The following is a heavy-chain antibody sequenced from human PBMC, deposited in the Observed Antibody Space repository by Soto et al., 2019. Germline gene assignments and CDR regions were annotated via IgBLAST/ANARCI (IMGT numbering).Heavy chain of an antibody. CDR3: ARVQYSPPYYYSDGLDV. J-gene: IGHJ6*02. Sequence: QVQLVQSGAEVKKPGASVKVSCKASGYTFTSYGIGWVRQAPGQGLEWMGWISAYNGNTNYAQQLQGRVTMTTDTSTSTAYMELRSLRSDATAVYYCARVQYSPPYYYSDGLDVGGQGTTVTVSS. V-gene: IGHV1-18*01. CDR2: ISAYNGNT. D-gene: IGHD5-18*01. CDR1: GYTFTSYG.